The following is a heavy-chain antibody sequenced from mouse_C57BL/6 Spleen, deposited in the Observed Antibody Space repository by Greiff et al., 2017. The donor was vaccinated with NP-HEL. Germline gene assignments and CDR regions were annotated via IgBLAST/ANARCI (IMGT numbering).Heavy chain of an antibody. V-gene: IGHV5-6*02. CDR3: ARHTDYYGSSLFYFDY. CDR2: ISSGGSYT. Sequence: EVMLVESGGDLVKPGGSLKLSCAASGFTFSSYGMSWVRQTPDKRLEWVATISSGGSYTYYPDSVKGRFTIPRDNAKNTLYLQMSSLKSEDTAMYYCARHTDYYGSSLFYFDYWGQGTTLTVSS. D-gene: IGHD1-1*01. J-gene: IGHJ2*01. CDR1: GFTFSSYG.